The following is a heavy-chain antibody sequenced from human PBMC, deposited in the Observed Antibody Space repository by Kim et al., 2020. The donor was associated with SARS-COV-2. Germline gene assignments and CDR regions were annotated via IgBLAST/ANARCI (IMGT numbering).Heavy chain of an antibody. J-gene: IGHJ5*02. Sequence: GGSLRLSCAASGFTFSSYGMHWVRQAPGKGLEWVAVISYDGSNKYYADSVKGRFTISRDNSKNTLYLQMNSLRAEVTAVYYCAKVQSIAAVENWFDPWGQGTLVTVSS. CDR2: ISYDGSNK. V-gene: IGHV3-30*18. CDR3: AKVQSIAAVENWFDP. CDR1: GFTFSSYG. D-gene: IGHD6-13*01.